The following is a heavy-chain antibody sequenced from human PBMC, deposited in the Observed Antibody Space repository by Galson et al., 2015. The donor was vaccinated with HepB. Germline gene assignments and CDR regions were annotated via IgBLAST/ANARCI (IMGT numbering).Heavy chain of an antibody. Sequence: PALVKPTQTLTLTCTFSGFSLSTSGVGVGWIRQPPGKALEWLALIYWDDDKRYSPSLKSRLTITKDTSKNQVVLTMTNMDPVDTATYYCAHRGMYSSSWAFDYWGQGTLVTVSS. J-gene: IGHJ4*02. V-gene: IGHV2-5*02. CDR1: GFSLSTSGVG. CDR2: IYWDDDK. CDR3: AHRGMYSSSWAFDY. D-gene: IGHD6-13*01.